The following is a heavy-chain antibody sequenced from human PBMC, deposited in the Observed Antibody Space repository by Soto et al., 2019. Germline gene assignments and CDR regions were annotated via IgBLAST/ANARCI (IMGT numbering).Heavy chain of an antibody. CDR2: IYYSGST. Sequence: ETLSLTCTVSGGSISSYYWSWIRQPPGKGLEWIGYIYYSGSTNYNPSLKSRVTISVDTSKNQFSLKLSSVTAADTAVYYCARWRGGYDSNWFDPWGQGTLVTVSS. CDR3: ARWRGGYDSNWFDP. J-gene: IGHJ5*02. D-gene: IGHD5-12*01. V-gene: IGHV4-59*01. CDR1: GGSISSYY.